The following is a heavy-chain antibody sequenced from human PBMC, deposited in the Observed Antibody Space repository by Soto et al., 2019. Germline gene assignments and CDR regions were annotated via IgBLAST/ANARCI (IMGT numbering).Heavy chain of an antibody. J-gene: IGHJ4*02. Sequence: QVRLVQSGAEVKKPGSSVKVSCKASGGTFSNYAIAWLRQAPGQGLEWMGGIILPFGTPNYAQKFQGRVTISADEYMTTAYMEMSGLTSEDTAVYYWARGPDYEGYFDYWGRGTLVTVSS. V-gene: IGHV1-69*12. CDR3: ARGPDYEGYFDY. D-gene: IGHD4-17*01. CDR2: IILPFGTP. CDR1: GGTFSNYA.